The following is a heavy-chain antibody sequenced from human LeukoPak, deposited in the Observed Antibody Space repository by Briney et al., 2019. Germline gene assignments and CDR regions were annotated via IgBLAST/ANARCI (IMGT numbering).Heavy chain of an antibody. J-gene: IGHJ4*02. CDR3: ARHSRTYYDFDY. V-gene: IGHV4-59*08. CDR2: IHYSGST. Sequence: SETLSLTCTVSDGSISNYYWSWIRQPPGKGLEWIGYIHYSGSTNYNPSLKSRVSISVDMSRNQFSLKLTSVTAADTAVYYCARHSRTYYDFDYWGQGTLVTVSS. D-gene: IGHD1-26*01. CDR1: DGSISNYY.